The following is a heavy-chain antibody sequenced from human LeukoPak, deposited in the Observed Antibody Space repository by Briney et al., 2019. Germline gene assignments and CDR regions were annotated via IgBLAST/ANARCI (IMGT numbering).Heavy chain of an antibody. CDR2: LSVSGGNT. CDR3: ARDSGYSLTHGFYP. V-gene: IGHV3-23*01. Sequence: GGSLCLSCAASGFTFSIYAMIWVRQAPGRGLEWVSGLSVSGGNTYYADSVQGRFTNSRDNSKDTLYLQMNSLRAEDRAVYYCARDSGYSLTHGFYPWGQGTLVTVSS. J-gene: IGHJ5*02. CDR1: GFTFSIYA. D-gene: IGHD1-1*01.